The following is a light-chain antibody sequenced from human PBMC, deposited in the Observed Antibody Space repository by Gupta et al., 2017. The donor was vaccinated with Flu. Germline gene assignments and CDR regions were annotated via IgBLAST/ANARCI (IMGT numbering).Light chain of an antibody. CDR2: GKN. J-gene: IGLJ1*01. CDR1: SLRSYY. CDR3: NSRDSSGNHYV. V-gene: IGLV3-19*01. Sequence: SSELTQDPAVSVALGQTVRITCQGDSLRSYYASWYQQKPGQAPVLVIYGKNNRPSGIPDRFSGSSSGNTASLTITGAHAEDEADYSCNSRDSSGNHYVFGTGTKVTVL.